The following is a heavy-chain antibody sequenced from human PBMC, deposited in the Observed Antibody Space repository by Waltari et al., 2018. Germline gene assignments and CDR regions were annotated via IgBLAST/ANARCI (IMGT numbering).Heavy chain of an antibody. CDR1: GFTFDDYA. D-gene: IGHD2-15*01. V-gene: IGHV3-9*01. CDR3: ARDSGGFDY. Sequence: EVQLVESGGGLVQPGRSLRLSCAASGFTFDDYAMHWVRQAPGKGLEWVSGISWNSGSIGYADSVKGRFTISRDNSKNTLYLQMNSLRAEDTAVYYCARDSGGFDYWGQGTLVTVSS. J-gene: IGHJ4*02. CDR2: ISWNSGSI.